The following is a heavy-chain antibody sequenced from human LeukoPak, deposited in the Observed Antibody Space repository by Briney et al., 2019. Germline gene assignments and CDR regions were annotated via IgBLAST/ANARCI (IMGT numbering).Heavy chain of an antibody. CDR1: GFSLRTRGVG. CDR3: AHRRRSSSWHGRVDY. D-gene: IGHD6-13*01. Sequence: SGPTLVKPTQTLTLTCTFSGFSLRTRGVGVGWIRQPPGKALEWLSLIYWDDDKRYSPSLKSRLTITKDTSKNQVVLTMNNMNPVDTATYYCAHRRRSSSWHGRVDYWGQGTLVTVSS. V-gene: IGHV2-5*02. J-gene: IGHJ4*02. CDR2: IYWDDDK.